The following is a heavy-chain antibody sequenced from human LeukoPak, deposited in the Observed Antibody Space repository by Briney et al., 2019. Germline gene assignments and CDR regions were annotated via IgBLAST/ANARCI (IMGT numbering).Heavy chain of an antibody. CDR1: GGTLSSYA. Sequence: ASVKVSCKASGGTLSSYAISWVRQAPGQGLEWMGGIIPIFGTANYAQKFQGRITITADESTSTAYMELSSLRSEDTAVYYCARGGLRYCSSTSCYADAFDIWGQGTMVTVSS. CDR3: ARGGLRYCSSTSCYADAFDI. J-gene: IGHJ3*02. CDR2: IIPIFGTA. V-gene: IGHV1-69*13. D-gene: IGHD2-2*01.